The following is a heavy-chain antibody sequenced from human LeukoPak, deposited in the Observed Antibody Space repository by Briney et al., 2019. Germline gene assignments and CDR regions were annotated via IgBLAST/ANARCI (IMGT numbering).Heavy chain of an antibody. Sequence: GGSLRLSCAASGFTFSSYAMHWVRQAPGKGLEWVAVISYDGSNKYYADSVKGRFTISRDNSKNTLYLQMNSLRAEDTAVYYCARDRRYSSSWYRQNGQFDYWGQGTLVTVSS. D-gene: IGHD6-13*01. CDR3: ARDRRYSSSWYRQNGQFDY. J-gene: IGHJ4*02. CDR1: GFTFSSYA. CDR2: ISYDGSNK. V-gene: IGHV3-30*04.